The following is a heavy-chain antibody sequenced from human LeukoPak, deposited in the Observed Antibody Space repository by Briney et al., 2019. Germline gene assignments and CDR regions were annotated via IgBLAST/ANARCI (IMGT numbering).Heavy chain of an antibody. J-gene: IGHJ4*02. V-gene: IGHV1-18*01. CDR3: ARTYYYDSSGYFDY. D-gene: IGHD3-22*01. Sequence: ASVKVSCKASGYTFTSYGISWVRQAPGQGLEWMGWISAYNGNANYAQKLQGRVTMTTDTSTSTAYMELRSLRSDDTAVYYCARTYYYDSSGYFDYWGQGTLVTVSS. CDR2: ISAYNGNA. CDR1: GYTFTSYG.